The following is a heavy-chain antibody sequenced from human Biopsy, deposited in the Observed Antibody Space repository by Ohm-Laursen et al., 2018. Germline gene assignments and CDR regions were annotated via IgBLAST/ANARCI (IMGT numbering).Heavy chain of an antibody. CDR1: GGSIGSFF. Sequence: SETLSLTCTVSGGSIGSFFWSWIRQPPGKGLEWIGYIYYSGSINYDPSLKGRVTISLDTSKNQFSLKLSSVTAADTAVYYCASMPAAIHEPNYSYYGMHVWGQGTTVTVSS. D-gene: IGHD2-2*02. CDR3: ASMPAAIHEPNYSYYGMHV. J-gene: IGHJ6*02. CDR2: IYYSGSI. V-gene: IGHV4-59*08.